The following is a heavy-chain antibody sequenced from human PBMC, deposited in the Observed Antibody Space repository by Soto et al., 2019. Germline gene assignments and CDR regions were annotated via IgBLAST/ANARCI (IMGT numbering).Heavy chain of an antibody. J-gene: IGHJ5*02. D-gene: IGHD3-3*01. CDR3: AKSGYYDFGPGWFEP. CDR1: GFTFDDYA. CDR2: ISWNSGSI. Sequence: EVQLVESGGGLVQPGRSLRLSCAASGFTFDDYAMHWVRQAPGKGLAWVSGISWNSGSIGYADSVKGRFTISRDNAKNSLYLQMNSLRAEDTALYYCAKSGYYDFGPGWFEPWGQGTLVTVSS. V-gene: IGHV3-9*01.